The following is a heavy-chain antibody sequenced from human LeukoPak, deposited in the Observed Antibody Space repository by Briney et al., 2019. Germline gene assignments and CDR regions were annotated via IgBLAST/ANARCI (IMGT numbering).Heavy chain of an antibody. D-gene: IGHD1-26*01. CDR1: GFTFSSYA. V-gene: IGHV3-23*01. CDR2: NSGSGGST. J-gene: IGHJ6*03. CDR3: AKDSGIYWGYYYYMDV. Sequence: PGGSLRLSCAASGFTFSSYAMNWVRQAPGKGLEWVSVNSGSGGSTYYADSVKGRFTISRDNSKNTLYLQMNSLRAEDTAVYYCAKDSGIYWGYYYYMDVWGKGTTVTVSS.